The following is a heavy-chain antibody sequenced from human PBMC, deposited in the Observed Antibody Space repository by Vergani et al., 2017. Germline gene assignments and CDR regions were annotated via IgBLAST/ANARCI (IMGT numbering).Heavy chain of an antibody. V-gene: IGHV3-21*01. D-gene: IGHD2-2*01. J-gene: IGHJ6*03. CDR1: GFTFSSYS. CDR2: ISSSSSYI. CDR3: ASWEGIPAATPGYYYYYYMDV. Sequence: EVQLVESGGGLVKPGGSLRLSCAASGFTFSSYSMNWVRQAPGKGLDWVSSISSSSSYIYYADSVKGRFTISGDNAKNSLYLQMNSLRAEDTAVYYCASWEGIPAATPGYYYYYYMDVWGKGTTVTVSS.